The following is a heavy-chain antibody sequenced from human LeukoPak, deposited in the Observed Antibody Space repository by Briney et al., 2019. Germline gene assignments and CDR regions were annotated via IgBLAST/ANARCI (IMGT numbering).Heavy chain of an antibody. D-gene: IGHD3-22*01. Sequence: GGSLRLSCAASGFTFSSYEMNWVRQAPGKGLEWVSYISSSGSTIYYADSVKGRFTVSRDNSKNTLYLQMNSLRAEDTAVYYCAVSLITPDYLDYWGQGTLVTVSS. CDR3: AVSLITPDYLDY. V-gene: IGHV3-48*03. CDR2: ISSSGSTI. CDR1: GFTFSSYE. J-gene: IGHJ4*02.